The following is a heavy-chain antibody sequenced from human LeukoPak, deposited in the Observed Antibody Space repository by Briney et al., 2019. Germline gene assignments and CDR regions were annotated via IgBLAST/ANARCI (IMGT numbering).Heavy chain of an antibody. CDR1: GLTFSRYA. Sequence: GSLRLSCAVSGLTFSRYAMSWVRQAPGKRLEWVSDISGVGNTYYAESVKGRFTISRDNSKNTLYLQMNSLRAEDTALYYASGHGSSSYWGQGTLVAVSS. V-gene: IGHV3-23*01. CDR2: ISGVGNT. CDR3: SGHGSSSY. D-gene: IGHD6-13*01. J-gene: IGHJ4*02.